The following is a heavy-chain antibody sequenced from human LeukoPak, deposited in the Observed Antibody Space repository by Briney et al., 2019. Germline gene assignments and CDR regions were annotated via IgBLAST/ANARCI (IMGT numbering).Heavy chain of an antibody. CDR3: ARAKRNGFDI. V-gene: IGHV3-21*01. J-gene: IGHJ3*02. CDR2: ISSGSSYI. Sequence: GGSLRLSCAASGFTFSSYSMNWVRQAPGKGLEWVSSISSGSSYIYYADSMKGRFTISRDNAKNSLYLQMNSLRAEDTAVYYCARAKRNGFDIWGQGTMVTVSS. CDR1: GFTFSSYS.